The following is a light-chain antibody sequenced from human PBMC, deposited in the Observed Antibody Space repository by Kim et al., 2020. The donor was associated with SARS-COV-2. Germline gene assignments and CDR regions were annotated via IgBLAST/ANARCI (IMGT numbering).Light chain of an antibody. CDR1: QDISNY. V-gene: IGKV1-33*01. J-gene: IGKJ4*01. Sequence: DIQMTQSPSSLSASVGDRVTITCQASQDISNYLNWYQQKPGKAPKLLIYGASNLETGVPSRFSGSGSGTDFTFTISSLQPGDIAAYYCQQYDNLPLTFGGGTKVDIK. CDR3: QQYDNLPLT. CDR2: GAS.